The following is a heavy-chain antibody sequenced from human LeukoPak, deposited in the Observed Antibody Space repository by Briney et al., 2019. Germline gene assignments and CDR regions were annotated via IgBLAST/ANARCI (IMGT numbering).Heavy chain of an antibody. J-gene: IGHJ4*02. CDR2: SNPNSGGT. Sequence: ASGKVSCKASGYTFTGHFIHWVRQAPGQGLEWMGWSNPNSGGTNYAQKFQGRVTMTRDTSISTAYMELSRVISDDTAVYYCAREYSRYSGTYYDYWGQGTLVTVSS. CDR3: AREYSRYSGTYYDY. D-gene: IGHD5-12*01. V-gene: IGHV1-2*02. CDR1: GYTFTGHF.